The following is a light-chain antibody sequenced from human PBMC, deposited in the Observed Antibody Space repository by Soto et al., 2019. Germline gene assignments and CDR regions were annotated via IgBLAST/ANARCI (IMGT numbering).Light chain of an antibody. CDR2: YAS. V-gene: IGKV3-15*01. J-gene: IGKJ5*01. CDR1: QSVSNN. Sequence: EIMMTQSPAILSVSPGERATLSCRASQSVSNNLAWYQQKPGQVPRLLIYYASTRATGVPTRFSGSGSGTVFTLTISSLQSEDFAVYYCQQYDTWPPLTFGQGTRLEIK. CDR3: QQYDTWPPLT.